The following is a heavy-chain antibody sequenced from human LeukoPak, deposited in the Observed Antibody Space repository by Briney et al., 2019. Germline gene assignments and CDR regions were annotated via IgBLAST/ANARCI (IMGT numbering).Heavy chain of an antibody. D-gene: IGHD6-6*01. CDR3: ARVIAARHFDY. Sequence: GGSLRLSCAASGFTVSSNYMSWVRQAPGQGLEWVSVIYSGGSTYYADSVKGRFTISRDNSKNTLYLQMNSLRAEDTAVYYCARVIAARHFDYWGQGTLVTVSS. J-gene: IGHJ4*02. CDR2: IYSGGST. V-gene: IGHV3-53*01. CDR1: GFTVSSNY.